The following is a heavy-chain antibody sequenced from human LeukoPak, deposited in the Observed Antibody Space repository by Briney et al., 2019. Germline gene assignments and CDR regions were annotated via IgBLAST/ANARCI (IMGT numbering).Heavy chain of an antibody. CDR1: GLTFSNYW. Sequence: GGSLRLSCAASGLTFSNYWMDWVRQAPGKGLEWVANIKQDGSEKNYVDSVKGRFIISRDNAKNSLYLQMNSLRAEDTAVYHCAKGRSDGGSCLNYWGQGTLVTVSS. J-gene: IGHJ4*02. CDR2: IKQDGSEK. D-gene: IGHD2-15*01. V-gene: IGHV3-7*03. CDR3: AKGRSDGGSCLNY.